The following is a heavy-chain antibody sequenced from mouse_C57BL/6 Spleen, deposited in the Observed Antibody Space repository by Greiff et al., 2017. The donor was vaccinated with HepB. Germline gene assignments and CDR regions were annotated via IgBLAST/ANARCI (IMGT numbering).Heavy chain of an antibody. CDR1: GYAFSSSW. CDR3: ARTTTVVARGSYYFDY. V-gene: IGHV1-82*01. J-gene: IGHJ2*01. CDR2: IYPGDGDT. Sequence: ESGPELVKPGASVKISCKASGYAFSSSWMNWVKQRPGKGLEWIGRIYPGDGDTNYNGKFKGKATLTADKSSSTAYMQLSSLTSEDSAVYFCARTTTVVARGSYYFDYWGQGTTLTVSS. D-gene: IGHD1-1*01.